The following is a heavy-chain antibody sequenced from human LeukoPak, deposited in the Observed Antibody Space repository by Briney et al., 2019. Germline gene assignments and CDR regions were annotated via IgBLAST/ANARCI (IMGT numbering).Heavy chain of an antibody. CDR3: ARDLGYCSSTSCSDAFDI. CDR2: ISSSSSYT. V-gene: IGHV3-11*06. CDR1: GFTFSDYY. D-gene: IGHD2-2*01. Sequence: GGSLRLSCAASGFTFSDYYMSWICLAPGKGLEWVSYISSSSSYTNYADSVKGRFTISRDNAKNSLYLQMNSLRAEDTAVYYCARDLGYCSSTSCSDAFDIWGQGTMVTVSS. J-gene: IGHJ3*02.